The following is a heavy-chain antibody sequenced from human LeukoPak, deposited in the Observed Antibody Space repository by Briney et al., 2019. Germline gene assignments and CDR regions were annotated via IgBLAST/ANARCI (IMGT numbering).Heavy chain of an antibody. CDR3: AREFGSGSSFDY. V-gene: IGHV3-30*04. CDR2: ISYDGSTK. Sequence: GRSLRLSCAASGFTFSSYAMHWVRQAPGKGLEWVAFISYDGSTKWYADSVKGRFTISRDNSKNTLYLQMNSLRAEDTAVYYCAREFGSGSSFDYWGLGTLVTVSP. J-gene: IGHJ4*02. D-gene: IGHD3-10*01. CDR1: GFTFSSYA.